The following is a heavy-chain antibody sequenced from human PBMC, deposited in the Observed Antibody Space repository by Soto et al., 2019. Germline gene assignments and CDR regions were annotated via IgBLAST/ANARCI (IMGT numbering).Heavy chain of an antibody. CDR2: HFYSGST. V-gene: IGHV4-30-4*01. CDR1: GGSINNCGFK. Sequence: QGQMQESGPGMGKPLKTLVLNCPVSGGSINNCGFKPNLVRPPPGEGLGWVWVHFYSGSTYHNPSLKSRVTISVDTSKNQFSLQVSSVTAAATAVYYCARAYGDYEEMSYYYGMDVWGQGTTVIVS. CDR3: ARAYGDYEEMSYYYGMDV. J-gene: IGHJ6*02. D-gene: IGHD4-17*01.